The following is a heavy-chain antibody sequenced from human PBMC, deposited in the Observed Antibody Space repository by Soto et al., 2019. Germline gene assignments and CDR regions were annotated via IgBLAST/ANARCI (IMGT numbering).Heavy chain of an antibody. Sequence: GGSLRLSCAASGFTFSDYYMSWIRQAPGKGLEWVSYISSSSSYTNYADSVKGRFTISRDNAKNSLYLQMNSLRAEDTAVYCCARESYYDSSPWFWGQGTMVTVSS. CDR3: ARESYYDSSPWF. V-gene: IGHV3-11*06. J-gene: IGHJ3*01. D-gene: IGHD3-22*01. CDR2: ISSSSSYT. CDR1: GFTFSDYY.